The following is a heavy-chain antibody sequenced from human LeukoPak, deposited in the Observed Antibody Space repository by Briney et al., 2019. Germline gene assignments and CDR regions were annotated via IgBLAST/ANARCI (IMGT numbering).Heavy chain of an antibody. CDR1: RFTFTSHW. CDR3: ARGLSNGDSRYNWFGP. D-gene: IGHD2-8*01. Sequence: PGGSLRLSCVASRFTFTSHWMNWVRQVPGKGLEWVANIKLDGSEKNYVDSVKGRFTISRDNDKNSLHLQMNSLRAEDTAVYNCARGLSNGDSRYNWFGPWGQGTLVTVSS. V-gene: IGHV3-7*04. CDR2: IKLDGSEK. J-gene: IGHJ5*02.